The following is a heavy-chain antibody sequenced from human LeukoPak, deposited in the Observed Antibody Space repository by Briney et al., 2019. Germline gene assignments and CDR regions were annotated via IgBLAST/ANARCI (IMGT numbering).Heavy chain of an antibody. V-gene: IGHV4-34*01. CDR3: ARDRRLVGFDY. CDR1: GGSFSGYY. D-gene: IGHD2-15*01. CDR2: INHSGST. Sequence: SVTLSLTCAVYGGSFSGYYWSWIRQPPGKGLEWIGEINHSGSTNYNPSLKSRVTISVDTSKNQFSLKLSSVTAADTAVYYCARDRRLVGFDYWGQGTLVTVSS. J-gene: IGHJ4*02.